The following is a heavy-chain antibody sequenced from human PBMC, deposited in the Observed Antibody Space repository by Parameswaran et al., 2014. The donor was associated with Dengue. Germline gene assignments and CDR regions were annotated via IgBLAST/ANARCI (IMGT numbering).Heavy chain of an antibody. Sequence: WVRQAPGQGLEWMGWVSVYNGDTNYAQKFQGRVTMTTDTSSSAAYMELRNLTSDDTAVYYCARNKAFDIWGQGTMVTVSS. CDR2: VSVYNGDT. J-gene: IGHJ3*02. V-gene: IGHV1-18*01. CDR3: ARNKAFDI. D-gene: IGHD2/OR15-2a*01.